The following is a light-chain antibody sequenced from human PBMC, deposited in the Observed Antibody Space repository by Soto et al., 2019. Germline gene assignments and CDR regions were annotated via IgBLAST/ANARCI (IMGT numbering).Light chain of an antibody. J-gene: IGKJ1*01. V-gene: IGKV3-20*01. Sequence: EVVMTQSAATLSVSTGERATLSCRASQSVSSNLAWYQQKPGQAPRLLIYGASTRATGIPDRFSGSGSGTDFTLTISRLEPEDFAVYYCQQYGSSPWTFGQGSNVAIK. CDR2: GAS. CDR3: QQYGSSPWT. CDR1: QSVSSN.